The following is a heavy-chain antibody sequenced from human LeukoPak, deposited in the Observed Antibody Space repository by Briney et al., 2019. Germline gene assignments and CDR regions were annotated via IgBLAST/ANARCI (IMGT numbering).Heavy chain of an antibody. CDR3: ARAHSNWNGNWFDP. V-gene: IGHV3-7*04. Sequence: PGGSLRLFCAPSGFTFTSYWMAWVRQAPGKGLEWVASINEDGSEKFYVDSVKGRFTISRDNTKNSLYLQMNSLRAEDTAVYYCARAHSNWNGNWFDPWGQGTLVTASS. CDR2: INEDGSEK. D-gene: IGHD1-1*01. CDR1: GFTFTSYW. J-gene: IGHJ5*02.